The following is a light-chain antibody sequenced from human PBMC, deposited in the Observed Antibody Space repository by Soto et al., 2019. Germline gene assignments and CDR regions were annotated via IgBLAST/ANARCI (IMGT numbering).Light chain of an antibody. V-gene: IGLV2-14*03. CDR1: NNDVGAYSY. J-gene: IGLJ1*01. CDR2: DVG. CDR3: SSYTAFTTYV. Sequence: QSALTQPASVSGSPGQSITISCTGTNNDVGAYSYVSWYQQYPGKAPKLLIYDVGARPSGISDRFSGSKSGNTASLTISGLQAEDEADYYCSSYTAFTTYVFGSGTKVTVL.